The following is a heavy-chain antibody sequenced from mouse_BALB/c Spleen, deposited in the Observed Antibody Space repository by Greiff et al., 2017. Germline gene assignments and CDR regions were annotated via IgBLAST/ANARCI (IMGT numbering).Heavy chain of an antibody. Sequence: VQLHQSGPEVVRPGVSVKISCKGSGYTFTDYAMHWVKQSHAKSLEWIGVISTYNGNTNYNQKFKGKATMTVDKSSSTAYIQLSSLSSEDSAVYFCARLGLQHAMDYWGQGTSVTVAS. CDR1: GYTFTDYA. CDR3: ARLGLQHAMDY. D-gene: IGHD2-4*01. J-gene: IGHJ4*01. V-gene: IGHV1-67*01. CDR2: ISTYNGNT.